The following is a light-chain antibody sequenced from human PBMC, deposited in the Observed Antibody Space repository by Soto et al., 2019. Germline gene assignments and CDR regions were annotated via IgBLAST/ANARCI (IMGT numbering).Light chain of an antibody. CDR2: DAS. J-gene: IGKJ1*01. Sequence: DIQMTQSPSTLSASAGDRVTITCRASQNLNSWLAWYQQKPGKAPKVLIYDASSWAGGVPSRFTGSGSGTEFTLTINILQPDDFATYYCQQYSVYWTFGQGTKVDIK. CDR1: QNLNSW. CDR3: QQYSVYWT. V-gene: IGKV1-5*01.